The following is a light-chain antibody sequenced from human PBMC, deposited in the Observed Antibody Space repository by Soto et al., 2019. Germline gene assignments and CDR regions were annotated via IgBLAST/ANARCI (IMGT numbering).Light chain of an antibody. Sequence: DIVLTQSPGTLSLSPGEGATLSCRASQSVRANSVAWYQQKPGQAPRVLIYDASSGATGIPDRFSGSGSVTDFTLAISRLEPEDFAVYYWLQYGTPPYSFGQGTKVEIK. V-gene: IGKV3-20*01. CDR1: QSVRANS. J-gene: IGKJ2*03. CDR3: LQYGTPPYS. CDR2: DAS.